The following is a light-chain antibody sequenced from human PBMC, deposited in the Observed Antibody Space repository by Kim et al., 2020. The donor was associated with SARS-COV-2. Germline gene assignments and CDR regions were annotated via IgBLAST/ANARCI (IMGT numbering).Light chain of an antibody. Sequence: SVSPGQTASFTSSGDKLVSKDVSWYQQRQSQSPVLVIYHHVKRPSGIPERFSGSNSGNTATLTISGTQPTDEADYYCQEWDSNTRIFGSGTKVTVL. J-gene: IGLJ1*01. CDR3: QEWDSNTRI. V-gene: IGLV3-1*01. CDR1: KLVSKD. CDR2: HHV.